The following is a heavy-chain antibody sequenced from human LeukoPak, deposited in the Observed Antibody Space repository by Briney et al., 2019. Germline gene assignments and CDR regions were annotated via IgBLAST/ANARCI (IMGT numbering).Heavy chain of an antibody. CDR1: GGSISSYY. CDR3: ARTSITIFGVVTGFDY. Sequence: NPSETLSLTCTVSGGSISSYYWSWIRQPAGKGLEWIGRIYTSGSTNYNPSLKSRVTMSVDTSKNQFSLKLSSVTAAYTAVYYCARTSITIFGVVTGFDYWGQGTLVTVSS. V-gene: IGHV4-4*07. CDR2: IYTSGST. J-gene: IGHJ4*02. D-gene: IGHD3-3*01.